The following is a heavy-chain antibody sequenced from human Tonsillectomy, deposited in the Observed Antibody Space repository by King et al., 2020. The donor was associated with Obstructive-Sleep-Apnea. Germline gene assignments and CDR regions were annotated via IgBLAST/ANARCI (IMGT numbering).Heavy chain of an antibody. CDR2: ISYDGSDK. D-gene: IGHD2-21*01. CDR1: GFTFSHYG. V-gene: IGHV3-30*18. J-gene: IGHJ4*02. Sequence: VQLVESEGGVVQPGRSLGLSCVASGFTFSHYGMHWVRQAPGKGLEWVAVISYDGSDKNYADSVKGRFTISRDNSKNTLYLQMNSLRAEDTAVYYCAKDFHEHRTLDYWGQGTLVTVSS. CDR3: AKDFHEHRTLDY.